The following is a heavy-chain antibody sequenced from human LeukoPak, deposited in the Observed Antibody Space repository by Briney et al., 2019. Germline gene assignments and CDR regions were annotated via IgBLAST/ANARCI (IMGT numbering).Heavy chain of an antibody. Sequence: ASVKVSCKASGYTFTGYYMHWVRQAPGQGIEWMGWINPNSGGTNYAQKFQGRVTMTRDTSISTAYMELSRLRSDDTAVYYCARAKSIAARWSWFDPWGQGTLVTVSS. CDR2: INPNSGGT. D-gene: IGHD6-6*01. V-gene: IGHV1-2*02. CDR3: ARAKSIAARWSWFDP. CDR1: GYTFTGYY. J-gene: IGHJ5*02.